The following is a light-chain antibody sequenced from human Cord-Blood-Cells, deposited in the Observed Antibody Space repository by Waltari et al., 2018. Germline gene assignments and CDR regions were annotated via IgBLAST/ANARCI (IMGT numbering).Light chain of an antibody. CDR3: QQRSNWLT. V-gene: IGKV3-11*01. Sequence: EIVLTQSPATLSLSPGDSATLSCRASQSVSSYLAWYQQKPGQAPRLLIYDASNRATGIPARFSGSGSGTDFTLTISSLEPEDFAVYYCQQRSNWLTFGPGTKVDIK. CDR2: DAS. J-gene: IGKJ3*01. CDR1: QSVSSY.